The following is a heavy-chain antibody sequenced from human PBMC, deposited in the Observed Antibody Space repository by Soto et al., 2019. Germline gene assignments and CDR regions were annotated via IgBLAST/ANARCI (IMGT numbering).Heavy chain of an antibody. CDR3: ARVRCSSTSCFRLDY. CDR1: GGSISSSGYY. Sequence: QVQLQESGPGLVKPSQTLSLTCTVSGGSISSSGYYWTWIRQHPGKGLEWIGYIYSSGNTYYNPSLRSRVTISADTSKNQFSLRLSSVTAADTTVYYCARVRCSSTSCFRLDYWGRGTLVSVSS. J-gene: IGHJ4*02. V-gene: IGHV4-31*03. CDR2: IYSSGNT. D-gene: IGHD2-2*01.